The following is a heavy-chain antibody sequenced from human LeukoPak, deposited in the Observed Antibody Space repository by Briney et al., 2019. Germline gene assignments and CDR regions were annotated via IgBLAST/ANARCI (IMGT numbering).Heavy chain of an antibody. CDR1: GFTFSSYG. CDR2: ISYDGSNK. Sequence: GGSLRLSCAASGFTFSSYGMHWVRQAPGKGLEWVAVISYDGSNKYYADSVKGRFTISRDNSKNTLYLQMNSLRAEDTAVYYCARGGDDTAMVPYYWGQGTLVTVSS. D-gene: IGHD5-18*01. J-gene: IGHJ4*02. CDR3: ARGGDDTAMVPYY. V-gene: IGHV3-30*03.